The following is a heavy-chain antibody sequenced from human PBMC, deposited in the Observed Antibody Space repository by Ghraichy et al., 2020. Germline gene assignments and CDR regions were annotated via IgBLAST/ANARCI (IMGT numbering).Heavy chain of an antibody. CDR2: IYYSGST. V-gene: IGHV4-39*01. D-gene: IGHD2-15*01. Sequence: SETLSLTCTVSGGSISSSSYYWGWIRQPPGKGLEWIGSIYYSGSTYYNPSLKSRVTISVDTSKNQFSLKLSSVTAADTAVYYCARRARRSIVVVVAAVVDAFDIWGQGTMVTVSS. J-gene: IGHJ3*02. CDR1: GGSISSSSYY. CDR3: ARRARRSIVVVVAAVVDAFDI.